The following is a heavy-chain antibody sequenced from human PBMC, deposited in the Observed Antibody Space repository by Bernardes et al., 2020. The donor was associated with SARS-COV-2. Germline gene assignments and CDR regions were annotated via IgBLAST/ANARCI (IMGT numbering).Heavy chain of an antibody. CDR1: GFTFEDYT. D-gene: IGHD3-3*01. Sequence: GGSLRLSCAASGFTFEDYTMHWVRQVPGKGLEWVSLVSWDGSTTNYADSVKGRFIISRESSRNTVHLQMDSLRKEDTALYYCATERQSLTVFGVGHDAFDFWGQGTMVTVSS. CDR3: ATERQSLTVFGVGHDAFDF. CDR2: VSWDGSTT. J-gene: IGHJ3*01. V-gene: IGHV3-43*01.